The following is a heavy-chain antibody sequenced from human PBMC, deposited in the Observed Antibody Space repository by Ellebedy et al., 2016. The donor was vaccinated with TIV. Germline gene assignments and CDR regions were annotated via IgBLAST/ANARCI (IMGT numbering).Heavy chain of an antibody. J-gene: IGHJ4*02. CDR2: ISWNGDNT. CDR1: GLSFGDYG. V-gene: IGHV3-20*04. D-gene: IGHD2-21*02. CDR3: VKDMGLLTAFLPDY. Sequence: PGGSLRLSCAASGLSFGDYGWSWVRQVPGRGLEWVSGISWNGDNTDYADSVRGRFTISRDNSKSSLSLQMNSLRTEDTALYFCVKDMGLLTAFLPDYWGQGALVTVSS.